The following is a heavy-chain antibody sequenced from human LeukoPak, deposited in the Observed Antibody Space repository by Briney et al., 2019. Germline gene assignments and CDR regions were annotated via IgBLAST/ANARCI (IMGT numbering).Heavy chain of an antibody. CDR1: GFTFSSYA. CDR3: ARDHYDSSGYHLDY. CDR2: IGTSADT. Sequence: GGSLRLSCAASGFTFSSYAMSWVRQAPGKGLEWVSTIGTSADTYYPDSVKGRFTISRDNAKNTLYLQMNSLRAEDTAVYYCARDHYDSSGYHLDYWGQGTLVTVSS. V-gene: IGHV3-23*01. J-gene: IGHJ4*02. D-gene: IGHD3-22*01.